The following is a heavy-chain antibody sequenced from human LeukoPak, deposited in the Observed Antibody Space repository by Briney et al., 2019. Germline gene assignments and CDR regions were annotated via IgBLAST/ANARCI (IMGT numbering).Heavy chain of an antibody. D-gene: IGHD3-3*01. CDR1: GFIVSSDY. J-gene: IGHJ6*02. V-gene: IGHV3-53*01. Sequence: PGGSLRLSCAVSGFIVSSDYMSWVRQAPGKGLEWVSVIYSGGNTYYADSVKGRSTISRDNSKNTLFLQMNSLRVEDTAPYYCTKSVAIYFYYGLDVWGQGTTVPVSS. CDR2: IYSGGNT. CDR3: TKSVAIYFYYGLDV.